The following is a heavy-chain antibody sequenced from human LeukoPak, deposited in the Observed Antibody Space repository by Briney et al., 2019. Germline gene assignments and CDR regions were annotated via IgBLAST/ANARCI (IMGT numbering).Heavy chain of an antibody. CDR1: GYSFTSYW. J-gene: IGHJ4*02. Sequence: GESLKISCKGSGYSFTSYWIGWVRQAPGKGLEWVSYISSSSSTIYYADSVKGRFTISRDNAKNSLYLQMNSLRAEDTAVYYCARGRSGYYYDSSGYYPDFDYWGQGTLVTVSS. V-gene: IGHV3-48*01. CDR2: ISSSSSTI. CDR3: ARGRSGYYYDSSGYYPDFDY. D-gene: IGHD3-22*01.